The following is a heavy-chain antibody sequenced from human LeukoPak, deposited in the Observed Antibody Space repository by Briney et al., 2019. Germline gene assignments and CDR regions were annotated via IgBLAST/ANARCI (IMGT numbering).Heavy chain of an antibody. CDR3: ARSPHMQWVVRAFDY. Sequence: SETLSLTCTVSGGSISSYYWSWIRQPPVKGLEWIGYIYYSGSTNYNPSVKSRVTISVDTSKNQFSLKLSSVTAADTAVYYCARSPHMQWVVRAFDYWGQGTLVTVSS. CDR2: IYYSGST. V-gene: IGHV4-59*08. CDR1: GGSISSYY. D-gene: IGHD6-19*01. J-gene: IGHJ4*02.